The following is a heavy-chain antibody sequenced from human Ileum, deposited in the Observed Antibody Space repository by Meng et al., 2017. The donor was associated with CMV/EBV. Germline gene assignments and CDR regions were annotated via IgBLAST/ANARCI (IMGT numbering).Heavy chain of an antibody. V-gene: IGHV1-18*04. Sequence: QVHLVQAGAGVKKIGASVKVSCKASGYTFSSYSFSWVRQAPGQGLEWMGWISAYNGDIKYAQKFRDRVTMTTDTSTSTAYMDLRGLRSDDTAVYYCARDHASSSQLLDYWGQGTLVTVSS. J-gene: IGHJ4*02. D-gene: IGHD6-6*01. CDR2: ISAYNGDI. CDR3: ARDHASSSQLLDY. CDR1: GYTFSSYS.